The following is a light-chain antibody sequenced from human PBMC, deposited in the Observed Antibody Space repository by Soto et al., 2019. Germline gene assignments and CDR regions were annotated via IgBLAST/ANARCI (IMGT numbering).Light chain of an antibody. CDR1: QDLDKW. Sequence: ILMSQSPSSLSASVGDRVTITCRASQDLDKWLAWYQQKPGKAPNLLIYKSSNLRRGVPSRFSGIGSGTEFILTITDLQPDDLATYYCQQYTSYWTFGQGTVVEMK. CDR3: QQYTSYWT. J-gene: IGKJ1*01. V-gene: IGKV1-5*01. CDR2: KSS.